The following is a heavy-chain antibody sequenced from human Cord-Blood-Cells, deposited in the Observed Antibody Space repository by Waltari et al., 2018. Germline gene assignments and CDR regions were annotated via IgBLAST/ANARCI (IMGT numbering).Heavy chain of an antibody. CDR3: ARVKDGSSWYDY. D-gene: IGHD6-13*01. J-gene: IGHJ4*02. CDR2: IIPIFGTA. Sequence: QVQLVPSGAGVTKPGSSVKVSCKASGGTFSSYALSWVRQAPGQGLEWMGGIIPIFGTANYAQKFQGRVTITADESTSTAYMELSSLRSEDTAVYYCARVKDGSSWYDYWGQGTLVTVSS. V-gene: IGHV1-69*01. CDR1: GGTFSSYA.